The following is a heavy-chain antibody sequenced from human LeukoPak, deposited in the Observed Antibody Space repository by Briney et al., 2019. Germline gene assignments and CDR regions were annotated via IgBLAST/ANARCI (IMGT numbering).Heavy chain of an antibody. CDR3: AKDYSVTTYLDY. Sequence: GGSLRLSCAASGFTFSDYYMSWIRQAPGKGLEWVAVISYDGSNKYYADSVKGRFTISRDNSKNTLYLQMNSLRAEDTAVYYCAKDYSVTTYLDYWGQGTLVTVSS. D-gene: IGHD4-17*01. V-gene: IGHV3-30*18. J-gene: IGHJ4*02. CDR1: GFTFSDYY. CDR2: ISYDGSNK.